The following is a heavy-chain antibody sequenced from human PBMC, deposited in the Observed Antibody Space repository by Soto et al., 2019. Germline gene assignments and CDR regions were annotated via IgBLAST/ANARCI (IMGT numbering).Heavy chain of an antibody. J-gene: IGHJ1*01. D-gene: IGHD3-22*01. CDR1: GGSISSYY. Sequence: QVQLQESGPGLVKPSETLSLTCTVSGGSISSYYWSWIRQPPGKGLEWIGYIYYSGSTNYNPSLKSRVTISVDTSKNLFALKLSSVTAADTAVYYCASQRRGYDSSGYSGYQHWGQGTLVTVSS. CDR2: IYYSGST. V-gene: IGHV4-59*01. CDR3: ASQRRGYDSSGYSGYQH.